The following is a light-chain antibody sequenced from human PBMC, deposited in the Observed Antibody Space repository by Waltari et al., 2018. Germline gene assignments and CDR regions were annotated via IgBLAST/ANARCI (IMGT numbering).Light chain of an antibody. CDR3: GTWDSSLGIGV. J-gene: IGLJ3*02. Sequence: QSVLTQAPSASAAPGQKVTISCSGSTSNIGHNYVSWYQHLPGTTPKLLIYEDNRRPSGIPDRCSGSKSGGSATLGITGLQTGDEANYYCGTWDSSLGIGVLGGGTRVTVL. V-gene: IGLV1-51*01. CDR2: EDN. CDR1: TSNIGHNY.